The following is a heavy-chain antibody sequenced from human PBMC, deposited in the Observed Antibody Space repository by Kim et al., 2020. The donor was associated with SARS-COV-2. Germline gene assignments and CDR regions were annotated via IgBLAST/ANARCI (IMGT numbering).Heavy chain of an antibody. D-gene: IGHD5-12*01. CDR2: VGLDGSTK. Sequence: GGSLRLSCAASGFAISNYWMSWVRQAPGKGLKWVANVGLDGSTKYYRDSVRGRFTVSRDNAKNSLFLQMNSLRVEDTGVYYCMPSGLKSQDSWGPGTVVAVSS. J-gene: IGHJ4*02. V-gene: IGHV3-7*01. CDR1: GFAISNYW. CDR3: MPSGLKSQDS.